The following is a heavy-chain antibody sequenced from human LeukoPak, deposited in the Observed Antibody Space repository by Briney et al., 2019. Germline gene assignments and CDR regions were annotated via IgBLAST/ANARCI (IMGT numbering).Heavy chain of an antibody. V-gene: IGHV4-59*01. D-gene: IGHD2-2*01. J-gene: IGHJ6*03. Sequence: SETLSLTCTVSGGSISSYYWSWIRQPPGKGLEWIGYIYYSGSTNYNPSLKSRVTISVDTSKNQFSLKLSSVTAADTAVYYCARVPCSSTSCYHYYYYMDVWGKGTTVSVSS. CDR1: GGSISSYY. CDR3: ARVPCSSTSCYHYYYYMDV. CDR2: IYYSGST.